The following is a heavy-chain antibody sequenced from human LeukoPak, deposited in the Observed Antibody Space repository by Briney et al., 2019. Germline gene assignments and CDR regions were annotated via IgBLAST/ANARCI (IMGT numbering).Heavy chain of an antibody. CDR1: GFTFSSYA. D-gene: IGHD6-19*01. CDR3: AREGSGWYQGDY. J-gene: IGHJ4*02. V-gene: IGHV3-23*01. Sequence: PGGSLRLSCAASGFTFSSYAMSWVRQAPGKGLEWVSAISGSGDNIYYADSVKGRFTFSRDNSKNTLHLQMNSLRAEDTAVYYCAREGSGWYQGDYWGQGTLVTVSS. CDR2: ISGSGDNI.